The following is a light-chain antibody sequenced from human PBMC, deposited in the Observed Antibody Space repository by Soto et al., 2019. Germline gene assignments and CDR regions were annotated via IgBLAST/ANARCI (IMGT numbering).Light chain of an antibody. V-gene: IGKV1-5*01. J-gene: IGKJ4*01. Sequence: DIQMTQSPSTLSASVGDRVTITCRASQSISSWLAWYQQEPGKAPKLLIYDASSLESGVPSRFSGSRSGTEFTLTISSLQPDDFATYYCQQYNSYPSFGGGTKVDIK. CDR3: QQYNSYPS. CDR1: QSISSW. CDR2: DAS.